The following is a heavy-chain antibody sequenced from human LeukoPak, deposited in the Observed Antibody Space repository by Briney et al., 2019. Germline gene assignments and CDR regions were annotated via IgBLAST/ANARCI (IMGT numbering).Heavy chain of an antibody. CDR2: INHSGST. CDR1: GGSFSGYY. Sequence: PPETLSLTCAVYGGSFSGYYWSWIRQPPGKGLEWIGEINHSGSTNYNPSLKSRVTISVDTSKNQFSLKLSSVTAADTAVYYCARAGGYYPNFDYWGQRTLVTVSS. V-gene: IGHV4-34*01. D-gene: IGHD3-22*01. J-gene: IGHJ4*02. CDR3: ARAGGYYPNFDY.